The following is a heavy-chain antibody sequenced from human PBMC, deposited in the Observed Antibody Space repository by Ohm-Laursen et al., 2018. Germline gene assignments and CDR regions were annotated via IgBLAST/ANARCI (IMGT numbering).Heavy chain of an antibody. Sequence: VASVKVSCKPSGYTFTGYYMHWVRQAPGQGLEWMGWINPNSGGTNYAQKFQGRVTMTRDTSISTAYMELSRLRSDDTAVYYCARAQEVAGPLSDYWGQGTLVTVSS. D-gene: IGHD6-19*01. CDR2: INPNSGGT. J-gene: IGHJ4*02. CDR3: ARAQEVAGPLSDY. CDR1: GYTFTGYY. V-gene: IGHV1-2*02.